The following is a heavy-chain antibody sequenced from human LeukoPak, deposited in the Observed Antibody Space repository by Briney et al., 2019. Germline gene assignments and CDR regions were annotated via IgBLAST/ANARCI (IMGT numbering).Heavy chain of an antibody. CDR2: IKSKSDGGTT. CDR3: ARGASYYYDSSGYYHYYYYGMDV. D-gene: IGHD3-22*01. V-gene: IGHV3-15*01. Sequence: GGSLRLSCAASGFTFSNAWMNWVRQAPGKGLEWVGRIKSKSDGGTTDYAAPVKGRFTISRDNSKNTLYLQMNSLRAEDTTVYYCARGASYYYDSSGYYHYYYYGMDVWGQGTTVTVSS. J-gene: IGHJ6*02. CDR1: GFTFSNAW.